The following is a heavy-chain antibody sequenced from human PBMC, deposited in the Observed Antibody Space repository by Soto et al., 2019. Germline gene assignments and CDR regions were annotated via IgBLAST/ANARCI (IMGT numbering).Heavy chain of an antibody. V-gene: IGHV5-51*01. CDR3: AGVGHFASTVIDY. CDR1: GYSFTTNW. D-gene: IGHD4-4*01. CDR2: IYPTDSNT. J-gene: IGHJ4*02. Sequence: GESLKISCQGSGYSFTTNWIAWVRRMPGKGLEWMGIIYPTDSNTRYSPSFQGQVTISVDKSIGTAYLQWSSLKASDTAMYYCAGVGHFASTVIDYWGQGTLVTVSS.